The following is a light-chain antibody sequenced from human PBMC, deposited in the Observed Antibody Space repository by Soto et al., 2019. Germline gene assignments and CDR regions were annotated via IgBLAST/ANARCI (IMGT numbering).Light chain of an antibody. CDR1: QSISNS. Sequence: IQPTQPPPALSASVINRATSTNQPSQSISNSLNWYQQKPGKAPNLLIYGPSSLLNGVSSRFGGSGSGTDFTLIISSLQREDFASFYCQQSYRSSWTFRQGTKVDLK. J-gene: IGKJ1*01. V-gene: IGKV1-39*01. CDR2: GPS. CDR3: QQSYRSSWT.